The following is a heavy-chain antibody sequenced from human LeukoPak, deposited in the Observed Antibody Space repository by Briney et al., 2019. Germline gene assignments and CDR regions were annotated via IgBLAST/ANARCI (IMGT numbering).Heavy chain of an antibody. V-gene: IGHV3-74*01. CDR2: INGDGSST. Sequence: PGGSLRLSCAASGFTFSSYWMHWVRQAPGKGLVWDSRINGDGSSTNYADSVKGRFTISRDNAKNTLYLQMNNLGAEDTAVYYCGRDSAHGSGTLGTWGQGTLVTVSS. J-gene: IGHJ5*02. D-gene: IGHD3-10*01. CDR3: GRDSAHGSGTLGT. CDR1: GFTFSSYW.